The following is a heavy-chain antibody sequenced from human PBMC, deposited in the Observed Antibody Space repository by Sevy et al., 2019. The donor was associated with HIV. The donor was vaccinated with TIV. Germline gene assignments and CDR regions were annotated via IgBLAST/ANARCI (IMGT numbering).Heavy chain of an antibody. CDR3: ARDGGANWDGRPSGTVFDY. J-gene: IGHJ4*02. CDR2: TYYRSKWWN. Sequence: KQSQTLSLTCAISGDGISSRGTVWNWIRQSPSRGLEWLGRTYYRSKWWNNYALAVKGRISINPDTSKNQVSLHVNSVTPDDTAVYYCARDGGANWDGRPSGTVFDYWGQGILVTVSS. CDR1: GDGISSRGTV. D-gene: IGHD1-1*01. V-gene: IGHV6-1*01.